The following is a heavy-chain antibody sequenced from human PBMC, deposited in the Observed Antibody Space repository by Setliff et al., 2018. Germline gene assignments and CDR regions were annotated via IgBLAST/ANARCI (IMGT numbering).Heavy chain of an antibody. CDR1: GGSMTSYY. D-gene: IGHD3-10*01. CDR2: VHYSGDS. V-gene: IGHV4-59*13. J-gene: IGHJ4*02. Sequence: RLSETLSLTCTVSGGSMTSYYWSWIRQSPWKGLEWIGYVHYSGDSNYNPSLKSRVTMSVDTSKNQFSLNLRSVTAADTAVYYCARQPSSGSYYNPRPYYFDYWGQGTLVTVSS. CDR3: ARQPSSGSYYNPRPYYFDY.